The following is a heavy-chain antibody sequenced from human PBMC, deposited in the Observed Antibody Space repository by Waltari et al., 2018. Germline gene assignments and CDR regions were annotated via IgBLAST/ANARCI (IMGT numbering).Heavy chain of an antibody. J-gene: IGHJ4*02. CDR3: ARGKSSGYYLSGFDY. CDR1: GGTFSSYA. Sequence: QVQLVQSGAGVKKPGSSVKVSCKASGGTFSSYAISWVRQAPGQGLEWMGGIIPIFGTANYAQKFQGRVTITTDESTSTAYMELSSLRSEDTAVYYCARGKSSGYYLSGFDYWGQGTLVTVSS. D-gene: IGHD3-22*01. V-gene: IGHV1-69*05. CDR2: IIPIFGTA.